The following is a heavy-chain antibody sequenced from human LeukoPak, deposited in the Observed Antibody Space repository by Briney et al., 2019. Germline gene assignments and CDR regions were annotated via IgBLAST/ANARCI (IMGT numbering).Heavy chain of an antibody. CDR2: IYPGDSDS. CDR1: GHIFTNYW. J-gene: IGHJ3*02. D-gene: IGHD5-24*01. CDR3: ARHGVEGYNGAFHI. Sequence: GESLKISGKASGHIFTNYWIAWVRQMPGKGLEWMGIIYPGDSDSRYSPSFQGHVTISADKSISTAYLQWSSLKASDTAMYYCARHGVEGYNGAFHIWGQGTMVTVSS. V-gene: IGHV5-51*01.